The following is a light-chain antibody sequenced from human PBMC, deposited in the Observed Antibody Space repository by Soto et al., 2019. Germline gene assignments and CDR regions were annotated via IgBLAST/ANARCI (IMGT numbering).Light chain of an antibody. Sequence: IVIKQSPATLSVSPGDGATLSCRASQSVSRNLAWYQQQLGQDTRLLIYDASTRSTGIPARFSGSGSGTEFTLTISSLQSEDFAVYYCQQYKNWPRTFGQGTKV. CDR1: QSVSRN. CDR2: DAS. CDR3: QQYKNWPRT. J-gene: IGKJ1*01. V-gene: IGKV3-15*01.